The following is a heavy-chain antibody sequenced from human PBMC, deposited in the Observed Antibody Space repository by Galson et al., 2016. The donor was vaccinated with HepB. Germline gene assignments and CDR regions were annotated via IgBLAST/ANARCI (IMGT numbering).Heavy chain of an antibody. J-gene: IGHJ4*02. CDR2: VSASGGTT. CDR1: GFTFNTYG. D-gene: IGHD2-15*01. V-gene: IGHV3-23*01. Sequence: SLRLSCATSGFTFNTYGMNWVRQAPGKGLEWVSFVSASGGTTYYADSVKGRFTISRDNSENTLYLQMNSLRAEDTGVYYCAKDKVVAADYWGQGTLVTISS. CDR3: AKDKVVAADY.